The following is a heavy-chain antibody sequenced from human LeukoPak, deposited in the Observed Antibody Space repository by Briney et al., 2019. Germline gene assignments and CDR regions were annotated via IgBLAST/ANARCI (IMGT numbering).Heavy chain of an antibody. Sequence: GGSLRLSCAASGFTFSNYWMHWVRQAPGRGLVWVSRINTDGSTTNYADSVKGRFTISRDNAKNTLYLQMNSLRAEDTAVYYCAREEEGDAFDIWGQGTMVTVSS. CDR2: INTDGSTT. J-gene: IGHJ3*02. CDR1: GFTFSNYW. V-gene: IGHV3-74*01. CDR3: AREEEGDAFDI.